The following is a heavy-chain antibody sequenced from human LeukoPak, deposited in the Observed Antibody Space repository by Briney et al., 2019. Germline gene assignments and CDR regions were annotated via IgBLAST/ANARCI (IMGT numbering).Heavy chain of an antibody. D-gene: IGHD3-22*01. CDR1: GGTFSSYA. CDR2: IIPIFGTA. CDR3: ARASGSGYYWRNRFDP. Sequence: GSSVKVSCKASGGTFSSYAISWVRQAPGQGLEWMGGIIPIFGTANYAQKFQGRVTITADESTSTAYMELSSLRSEDTAVYYCARASGSGYYWRNRFDPWGQGTLVTVSS. V-gene: IGHV1-69*01. J-gene: IGHJ5*02.